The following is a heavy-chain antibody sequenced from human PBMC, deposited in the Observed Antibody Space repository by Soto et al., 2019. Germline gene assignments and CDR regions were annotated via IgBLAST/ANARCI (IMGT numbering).Heavy chain of an antibody. CDR2: IKSFADGGTT. CDR3: TRRHKAADIRVGAIDF. D-gene: IGHD6-25*01. J-gene: IGHJ4*02. Sequence: EVKLVESGGGLVKPGGSLRLSCAASGYSFRDAWMNWVRQAPGKGLEWVGRIKSFADGGTTEYDAPVKGRFSISRAESKFPIFLQMNSLQTEDTAVYYCTRRHKAADIRVGAIDFWGRGTLVTFSA. CDR1: GYSFRDAW. V-gene: IGHV3-15*07.